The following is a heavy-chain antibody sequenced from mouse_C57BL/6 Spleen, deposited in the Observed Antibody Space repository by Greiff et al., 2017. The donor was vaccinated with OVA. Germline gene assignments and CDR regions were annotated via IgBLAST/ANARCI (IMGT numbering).Heavy chain of an antibody. J-gene: IGHJ3*01. CDR1: GYTFTSYW. V-gene: IGHV1-52*01. CDR3: TRERDYDEGFAY. CDR2: IDPSDSET. D-gene: IGHD2-4*01. Sequence: QVQLQQPGAELVRPGSSVKLSCKASGYTFTSYWMHWVKQRPIQGLEWIGNIDPSDSETHYNQKFKDKATLTVDKSSSTAYMQLSSLTSEDSAVYYCTRERDYDEGFAYWGQGTLVTVSA.